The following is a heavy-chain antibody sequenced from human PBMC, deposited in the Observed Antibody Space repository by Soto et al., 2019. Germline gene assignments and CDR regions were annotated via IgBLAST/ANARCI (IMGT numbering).Heavy chain of an antibody. Sequence: GSLRLSCAASGFTFSSYDMHWVRQPPGKGLEWVSAIGPAGDTYYPGSVQGRFTISRDNAKNSLYLQVNTLRAEDTAIYYCATGGWGSSWYEGGSRIDYWGQGTLVTVSS. CDR3: ATGGWGSSWYEGGSRIDY. CDR2: IGPAGDT. D-gene: IGHD6-13*01. V-gene: IGHV3-13*01. CDR1: GFTFSSYD. J-gene: IGHJ4*02.